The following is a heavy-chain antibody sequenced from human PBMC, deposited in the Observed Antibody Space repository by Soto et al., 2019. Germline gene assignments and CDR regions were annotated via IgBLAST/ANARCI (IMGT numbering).Heavy chain of an antibody. D-gene: IGHD1-26*01. J-gene: IGHJ3*02. CDR2: MDYSGNT. V-gene: IGHV4-59*01. CDR3: AIDQPGSPVYDRAFDI. CDR1: SGSISIFY. Sequence: SETLSLTCTVSSGSISIFYWTWIRQAPGKGLEWIGYMDYSGNTSYNPSLESRVTMSVDTSKNQFSLKLRSVTAADTAVYFCAIDQPGSPVYDRAFDIWGNGNMFTVSS.